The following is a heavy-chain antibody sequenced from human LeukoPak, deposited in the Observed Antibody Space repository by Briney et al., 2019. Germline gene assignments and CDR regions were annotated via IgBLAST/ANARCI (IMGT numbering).Heavy chain of an antibody. Sequence: HPGGSLRLSCAASGFTFSSYSMNWVRQAPGKGLEWVSYISSSSSTIYYADSVKGRFTISRDNAKNSLYLQMNSLRAEDTAVYYCARRYGSGFHYFDYWGQGTLVTVSS. CDR1: GFTFSSYS. CDR2: ISSSSSTI. CDR3: ARRYGSGFHYFDY. V-gene: IGHV3-48*04. J-gene: IGHJ4*02. D-gene: IGHD3-10*01.